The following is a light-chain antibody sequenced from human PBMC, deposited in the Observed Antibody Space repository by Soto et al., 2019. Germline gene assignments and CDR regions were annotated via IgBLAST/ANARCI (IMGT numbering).Light chain of an antibody. Sequence: DIQMTQSPSTLSASVGDRVTITCRASQSISSCLAWYQQKPGKAPKLLIYDASSLESGGTSRFSGIGSGTEFTLTISSLQTDDFATYYCQQYNSYARTFGQGTKVEIK. J-gene: IGKJ1*01. V-gene: IGKV1-5*01. CDR3: QQYNSYART. CDR1: QSISSC. CDR2: DAS.